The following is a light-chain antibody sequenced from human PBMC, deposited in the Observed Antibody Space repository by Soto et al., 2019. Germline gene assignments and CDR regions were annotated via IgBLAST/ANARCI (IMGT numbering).Light chain of an antibody. Sequence: QSALTQPASVSGSLGQSITISCTGTSSDVGGYNYVSWYQQHPGKAPKLMIYGVSNRPSGVSNRFSASKSGNTAFLTISGLQAEDEADYYCSPYTRWNSVVFGGGTKLTVL. J-gene: IGLJ2*01. CDR3: SPYTRWNSVV. CDR2: GVS. CDR1: SSDVGGYNY. V-gene: IGLV2-14*01.